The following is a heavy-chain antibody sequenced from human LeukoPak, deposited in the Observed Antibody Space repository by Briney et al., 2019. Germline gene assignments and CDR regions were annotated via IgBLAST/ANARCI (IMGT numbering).Heavy chain of an antibody. V-gene: IGHV3-48*03. Sequence: GGPLRLSCAASGFTFSSYEFNWVRQAPGKGLEWVSYIGVGGSSIYYADSVRGRFTTSRDNAKNSLYLQLNSLRAEDTAVYYCARETAHCGGDCFDYWGQGTLVTVSS. CDR2: IGVGGSSI. D-gene: IGHD2-21*01. CDR1: GFTFSSYE. CDR3: ARETAHCGGDCFDY. J-gene: IGHJ4*02.